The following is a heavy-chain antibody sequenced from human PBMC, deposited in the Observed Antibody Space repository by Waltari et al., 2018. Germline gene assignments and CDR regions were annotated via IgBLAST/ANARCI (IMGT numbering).Heavy chain of an antibody. D-gene: IGHD2-2*02. J-gene: IGHJ6*03. CDR2: INHSGST. V-gene: IGHV4-34*01. CDR3: ARAPIVVVPAAIGSYMDV. CDR1: GGSFSGYY. Sequence: QVQLQQWGAGLLKPSETLSLTCAVYGGSFSGYYWSWIRQPPGQGLEWIGEINHSGSTNYNPSLKSRVTISVDTSKNQFSLKLSSVTAADTAVYYCARAPIVVVPAAIGSYMDVWGKGTTVTISS.